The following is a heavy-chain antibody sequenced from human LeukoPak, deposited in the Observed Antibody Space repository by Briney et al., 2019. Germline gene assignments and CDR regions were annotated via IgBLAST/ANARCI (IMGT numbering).Heavy chain of an antibody. Sequence: SETLSLTCTVSGGSISSSSYYWGWIRQPPGKGLEWIGSIYYSGSTYYNPSLKSRVTISVDTSKNQFSLKLSSVTAADTAVYYCARQDGGNFESNYWGQGTLVTVSS. CDR1: GGSISSSSYY. V-gene: IGHV4-39*01. CDR2: IYYSGST. CDR3: ARQDGGNFESNY. D-gene: IGHD4-23*01. J-gene: IGHJ4*02.